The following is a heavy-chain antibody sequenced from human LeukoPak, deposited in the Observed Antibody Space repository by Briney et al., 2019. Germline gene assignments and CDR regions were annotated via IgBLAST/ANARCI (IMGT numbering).Heavy chain of an antibody. CDR3: ARVGGSGSTGLDY. CDR2: IYYSGST. Sequence: SETLSLTCTVSGGFISSYYWSWIRQSPGKGLEWIGYIYYSGSTNYNPSLKSRVTISVDTSKNQFSLKLSSVTAADTAVYYCARVGGSGSTGLDYWGQGTLVTVSS. CDR1: GGFISSYY. J-gene: IGHJ4*02. V-gene: IGHV4-59*01. D-gene: IGHD6-19*01.